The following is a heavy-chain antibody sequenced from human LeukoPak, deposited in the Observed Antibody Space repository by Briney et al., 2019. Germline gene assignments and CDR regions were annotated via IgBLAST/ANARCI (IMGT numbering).Heavy chain of an antibody. Sequence: PSETLSLTCTVSGGSISSGGYYWSWIRQPPGKGLEWIGYIYHSGSTYYNPSLKSRVTISVDRSKNQFSLKLSSVTAADTAVYYCAAWCSSTSCYQEAFDYWGQGTLVTVSS. J-gene: IGHJ4*02. CDR3: AAWCSSTSCYQEAFDY. CDR1: GGSISSGGYY. V-gene: IGHV4-30-2*01. CDR2: IYHSGST. D-gene: IGHD2-2*01.